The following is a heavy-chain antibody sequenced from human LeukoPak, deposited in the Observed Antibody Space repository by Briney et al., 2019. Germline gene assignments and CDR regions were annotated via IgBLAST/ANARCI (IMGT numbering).Heavy chain of an antibody. D-gene: IGHD1-26*01. CDR2: MNPNSGNT. J-gene: IGHJ3*02. Sequence: DXNXXRQATXQGRXXMGCMNPNSGNTGYAQKFQGRVTITRNTSISTAYMELSSLRSEDTAVYYCARGATTTDAFDIWGQGTMVTVSS. CDR3: ARGATTTDAFDI. V-gene: IGHV1-8*03. CDR1: D.